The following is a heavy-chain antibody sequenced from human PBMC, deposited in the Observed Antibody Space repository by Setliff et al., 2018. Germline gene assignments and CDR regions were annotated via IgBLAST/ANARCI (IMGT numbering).Heavy chain of an antibody. D-gene: IGHD5-12*01. V-gene: IGHV4-39*01. CDR1: GGAIDNRYY. CDR2: INYSGSS. Sequence: KTSETLSLTCAVSGGAIDNRYYWGWIRQPPGKGLDWIGNINYSGSSYYNPSLKSRVTISVDTSKKYFFLNLTSVTAADTAVYYCARRLSYSGETMDVWGKGTTVTVSS. CDR3: ARRLSYSGETMDV. J-gene: IGHJ6*03.